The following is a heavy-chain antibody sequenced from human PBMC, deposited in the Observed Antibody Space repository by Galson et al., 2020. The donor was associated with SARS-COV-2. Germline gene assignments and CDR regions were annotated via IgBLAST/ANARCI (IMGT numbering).Heavy chain of an antibody. V-gene: IGHV3-21*01. CDR1: GSTFTDYF. CDR2: IGGSSSPI. D-gene: IGHD2-21*02. J-gene: IGHJ4*02. CDR3: ARGLCGGDCYED. Sequence: GGSLRSPCAVSGSTFTDYFMNWVRQAPGKGLEWVSAIGGSSSPIYYADSIKGRFTTSRDNAKDSVYLQMNSLRAEDTAVYYCARGLCGGDCYEDWGQGTLVTFSS.